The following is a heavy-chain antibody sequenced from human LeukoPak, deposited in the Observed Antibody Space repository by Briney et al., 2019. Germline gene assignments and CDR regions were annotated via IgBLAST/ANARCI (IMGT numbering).Heavy chain of an antibody. CDR1: GGSISSSSYY. CDR3: ARPLWFTGDDAFDI. V-gene: IGHV4-39*01. Sequence: SETLSLTCTVSGGSISSSSYYWGWIRQPPGKGLEWIGSIYYSGSTYYNPSLKSRVTISVDTSKNQFSLKLSSVTAADTAVYYCARPLWFTGDDAFDIWAQGTMVTVSS. J-gene: IGHJ3*02. D-gene: IGHD7-27*01. CDR2: IYYSGST.